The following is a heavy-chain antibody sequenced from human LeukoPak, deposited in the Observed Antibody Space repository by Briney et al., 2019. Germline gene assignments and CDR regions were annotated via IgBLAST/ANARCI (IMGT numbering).Heavy chain of an antibody. V-gene: IGHV3-21*01. CDR1: GFTLSDYH. CDR2: ITTISHYI. J-gene: IGHJ5*02. D-gene: IGHD3-10*01. CDR3: ARSGGPGTYHQLRYNWFDP. Sequence: GPLRLSCAASGFTLSDYHMNWVRQAPGKGLEWLSSITTISHYIYSAGAVRGRFTISSDNAKNSLYLQMNSLRGEDTAVYYCARSGGPGTYHQLRYNWFDPWGQGTLVTVSS.